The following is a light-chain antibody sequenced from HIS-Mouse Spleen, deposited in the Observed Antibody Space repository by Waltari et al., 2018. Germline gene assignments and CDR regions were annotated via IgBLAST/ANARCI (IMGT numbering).Light chain of an antibody. CDR2: EDS. CDR1: AFPKKS. Sequence: SYELTQPPSVSVSPGQTARITCSGDAFPKKSAYWYQQKSGQAPVLVIYEDSKQPSGIPERFSGSSSGTMATLTISGAQVEDEADYYCYSTDSSGNHRVFGGGTKLTVL. CDR3: YSTDSSGNHRV. J-gene: IGLJ2*01. V-gene: IGLV3-10*01.